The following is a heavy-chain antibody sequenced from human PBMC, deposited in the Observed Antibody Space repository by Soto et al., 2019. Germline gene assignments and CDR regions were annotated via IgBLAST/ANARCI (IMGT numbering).Heavy chain of an antibody. J-gene: IGHJ4*02. CDR2: IIPIHGTT. D-gene: IGHD3-16*01. CDR3: ARGWGLVS. CDR1: GGSLTSYP. Sequence: QMEQSGAEVRKPGSSVKVSCKPSGGSLTSYPMAWVRQAPGQGFEWMGGIIPIHGTTEYAQKFQGIVTITAAESTNRATLELTGLTSEDTAVSYCARGWGLVSWGQGTLVSVSS. V-gene: IGHV1-69*01.